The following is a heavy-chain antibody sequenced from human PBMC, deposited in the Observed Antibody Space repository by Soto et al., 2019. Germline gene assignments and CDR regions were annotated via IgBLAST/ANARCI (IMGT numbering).Heavy chain of an antibody. V-gene: IGHV4-34*01. J-gene: IGHJ4*02. Sequence: SETLSLTCAVYGGSLSGYYWSWIRQPPGKGLEWIGEIYHSGSTNYNPSLKSRVTISVDKSKNQFSLKLSSVTAADTAVYYCARGRGYYDSSGYPLFDYWGQGTLVTVSS. CDR2: IYHSGST. CDR3: ARGRGYYDSSGYPLFDY. D-gene: IGHD3-22*01. CDR1: GGSLSGYY.